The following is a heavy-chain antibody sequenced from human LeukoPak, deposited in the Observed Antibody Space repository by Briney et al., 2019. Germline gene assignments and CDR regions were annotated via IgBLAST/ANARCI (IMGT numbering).Heavy chain of an antibody. D-gene: IGHD3-9*01. CDR3: ARDGDYDILTGYYKGFDY. CDR1: GGTFSSYA. Sequence: SVKVSCKAPGGTFSSYAISWVRQAPGQGLEWMGGIIPIFGTANYAQKFQGRVTITADKSTSTAYMELSSLRSEDTAVYYCARDGDYDILTGYYKGFDYWGQGTLVTVSS. V-gene: IGHV1-69*06. J-gene: IGHJ4*02. CDR2: IIPIFGTA.